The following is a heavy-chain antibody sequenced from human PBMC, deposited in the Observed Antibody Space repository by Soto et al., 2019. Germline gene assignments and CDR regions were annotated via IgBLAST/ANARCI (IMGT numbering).Heavy chain of an antibody. CDR1: GGSLRGYS. CDR2: VYSGGGT. D-gene: IGHD3-9*01. CDR3: ARVNYDILTGPAPQHYYYGMDV. Sequence: SETLSLTCTVSGGSLRGYSWSWIRQSPGKGLEWIGYVYSGGGTNYSPSFMSRVTISVDTTDNQFSLKLSSVTAADTAVYYCARVNYDILTGPAPQHYYYGMDVWGQGTTVTVSS. J-gene: IGHJ6*02. V-gene: IGHV4-59*12.